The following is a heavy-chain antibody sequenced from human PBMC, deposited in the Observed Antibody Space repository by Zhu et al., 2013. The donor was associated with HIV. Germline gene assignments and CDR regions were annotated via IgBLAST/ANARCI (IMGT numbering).Heavy chain of an antibody. D-gene: IGHD2-15*01. J-gene: IGHJ6*01. CDR1: NYTFSRDG. V-gene: IGHV1-18*01. Sequence: QVQLVQSGAEVKKPGASVKVSCKTSNYTFSRDGITWVRQVPGQGLEWMGWITAYNGYTNYAQKFQGRVTMTTDTSTSTAYMELRSLQSDDTAVYYCARHCHGAGCHLDTYYFAMDVWGQGTPVIVFS. CDR2: ITAYNGYT. CDR3: ARHCHGAGCHLDTYYFAMDV.